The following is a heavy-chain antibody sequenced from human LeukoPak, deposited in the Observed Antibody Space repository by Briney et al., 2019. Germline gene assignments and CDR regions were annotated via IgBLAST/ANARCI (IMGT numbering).Heavy chain of an antibody. CDR2: ISYDGSNK. Sequence: GRSLRLSCAASGLTFSSYGMHWVRQAPGKGLEWVAVISYDGSNKYYADSVKGRFTISRDNSKNTLYLQMNSLRAEDTAVYYCANLDYWGQGTLVTVSS. CDR3: ANLDY. J-gene: IGHJ4*02. CDR1: GLTFSSYG. V-gene: IGHV3-30*18.